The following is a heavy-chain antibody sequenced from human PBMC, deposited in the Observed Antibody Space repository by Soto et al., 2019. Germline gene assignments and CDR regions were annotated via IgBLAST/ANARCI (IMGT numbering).Heavy chain of an antibody. Sequence: GGSLRLSCAASGFTFSSYSMNWVRQAPGKGLEWVSSISSSSSYIYYADSVKGRFTISRDNAKNSLYLQMNSLRAEDTAVYYCAREKMATTPPFDYWGQGTLVTVSS. J-gene: IGHJ4*02. CDR2: ISSSSSYI. D-gene: IGHD5-12*01. V-gene: IGHV3-21*01. CDR3: AREKMATTPPFDY. CDR1: GFTFSSYS.